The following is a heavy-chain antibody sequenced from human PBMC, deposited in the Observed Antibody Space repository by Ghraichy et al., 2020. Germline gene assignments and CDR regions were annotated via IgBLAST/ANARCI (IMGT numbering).Heavy chain of an antibody. D-gene: IGHD6-13*01. J-gene: IGHJ5*02. V-gene: IGHV4-39*01. CDR2: VYYSGSA. CDR1: GGSIDRSNYY. Sequence: SETLSLTCTVSGGSIDRSNYYWGWVRPPPGKGLEWIASVYYSGSAHCNPSLKSRVTISVDTSQNQFSLKLSSVTAADTAVYFCARRTIAASGSWFDPWGQGTLVTVSS. CDR3: ARRTIAASGSWFDP.